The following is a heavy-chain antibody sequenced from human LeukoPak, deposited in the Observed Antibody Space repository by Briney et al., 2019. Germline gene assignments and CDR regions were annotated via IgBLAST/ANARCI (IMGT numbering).Heavy chain of an antibody. V-gene: IGHV3-30*02. J-gene: IGHJ4*02. CDR1: GFTFRSHA. CDR3: ARDFRATVVTAGPDY. Sequence: GGSLRLSCAATGFTFRSHAMNWVRQAPGKGLEWVAFIRFDGSDKYYADSVKGRFTISRDNSKDTLYLQMNSLRGEDTAVYYCARDFRATVVTAGPDYWGQGTLVTVSS. CDR2: IRFDGSDK. D-gene: IGHD4-23*01.